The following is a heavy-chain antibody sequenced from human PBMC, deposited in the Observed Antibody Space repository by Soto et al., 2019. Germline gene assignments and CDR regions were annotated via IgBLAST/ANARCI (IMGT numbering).Heavy chain of an antibody. CDR1: GGSISSYY. D-gene: IGHD3-3*01. CDR3: ARGYDFWSGYSHYYYYYFGMDV. CDR2: IYYSGST. J-gene: IGHJ6*02. Sequence: SETLSLTCTVSGGSISSYYWSWIRQPPGKGLEWIGYIYYSGSTNYNPSHKSRFTISVDTSKNQFSLKLSSVTAADTAVYYCARGYDFWSGYSHYYYYYFGMDVWGQGTTVTVSS. V-gene: IGHV4-59*01.